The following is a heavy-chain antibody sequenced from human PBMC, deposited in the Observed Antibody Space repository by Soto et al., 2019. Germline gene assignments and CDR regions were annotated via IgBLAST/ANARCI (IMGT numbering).Heavy chain of an antibody. J-gene: IGHJ5*01. CDR1: GFTFSRHA. Sequence: QVQLVESGGGEVQPGGSLRLSCAASGFTFSRHAIHWVRLTPGRGLEWVLAISRDGSYIYYTDSVKGRFTVSRDNSKNTVFVQMNTLIPDDMALYFCARTRNGGVADSFDSWGQGTRVTVSS. CDR2: ISRDGSYI. D-gene: IGHD1-1*01. CDR3: ARTRNGGVADSFDS. V-gene: IGHV3-30*04.